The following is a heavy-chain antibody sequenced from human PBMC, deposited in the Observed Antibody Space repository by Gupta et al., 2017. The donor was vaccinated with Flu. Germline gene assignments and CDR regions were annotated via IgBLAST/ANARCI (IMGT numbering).Heavy chain of an antibody. Sequence: SVSRGYWNWVRQAQGKGLEGGSVLISDSTTRYTGSVRGRFTISTDTVSNTLFLHMSGLRVEDTATYYCARDDDREPAFLHWGQGSLVTVSS. D-gene: IGHD1-1*01. V-gene: IGHV3-53*01. CDR2: LISDSTT. CDR1: SVSRGY. J-gene: IGHJ4*02. CDR3: ARDDDREPAFLH.